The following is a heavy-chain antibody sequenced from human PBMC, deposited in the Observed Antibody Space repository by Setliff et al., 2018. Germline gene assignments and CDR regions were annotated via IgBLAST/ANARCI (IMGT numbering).Heavy chain of an antibody. CDR1: GFAFKTHW. CDR3: ARVSGRGRYGYFEL. V-gene: IGHV3-7*01. J-gene: IGHJ2*01. Sequence: GGSLRLSCAASGFAFKTHWMDWAHQAPGKGLEWVANIKKDGIQRHYVDDVKGRFTISRDNAKNSLYLRMNSMRAEDTAVYYCARVSGRGRYGYFELWGRGTLVTVSS. CDR2: IKKDGIQR.